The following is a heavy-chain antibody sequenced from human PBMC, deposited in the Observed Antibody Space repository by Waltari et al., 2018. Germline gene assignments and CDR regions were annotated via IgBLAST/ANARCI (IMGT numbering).Heavy chain of an antibody. CDR1: GFTFSSYW. V-gene: IGHV3-7*01. CDR2: IKQDGSEK. Sequence: EVQLVESGGGLVQPGGSLRLSCAASGFTFSSYWISWVRQAPGKGLEWVANIKQDGSEKYYVDSVKGRFTISRDNAKNSLYLQMNSLRAEDTAVYYCVRGRDFWSGYYYLMGYYYGMDVWGQGTTVTVSS. J-gene: IGHJ6*02. D-gene: IGHD3-3*01. CDR3: VRGRDFWSGYYYLMGYYYGMDV.